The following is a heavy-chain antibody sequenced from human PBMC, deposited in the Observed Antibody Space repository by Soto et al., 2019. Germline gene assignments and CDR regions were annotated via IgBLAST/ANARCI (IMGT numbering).Heavy chain of an antibody. Sequence: VGSLRLSCAASVFTFSSYCMHCVRHSPGKWLEWVAVISYDGSNKYYADSVKGRFTISRDNSKNTLYLQMNSLRAEDTAVYYCVKDRAISGVVSNYGMQVRGQ. V-gene: IGHV3-30*18. CDR3: VKDRAISGVVSNYGMQV. CDR1: VFTFSSYC. J-gene: IGHJ6*01. CDR2: ISYDGSNK. D-gene: IGHD3-3*01.